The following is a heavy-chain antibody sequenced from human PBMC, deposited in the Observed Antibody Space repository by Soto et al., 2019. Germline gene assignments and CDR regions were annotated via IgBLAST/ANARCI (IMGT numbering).Heavy chain of an antibody. CDR3: AKGGIRDNWFDP. D-gene: IGHD3-16*01. Sequence: EVQLLESGGGLVQPGGSLRLSCAASGFTFSSYAMSWVRQAPGKGLEWVSVMSGSGGSTYYADPVKGRFTISRDNSKNTLYLQMNSLRAEDTAVYYCAKGGIRDNWFDPWGQGTLVTVSS. J-gene: IGHJ5*02. V-gene: IGHV3-23*01. CDR2: MSGSGGST. CDR1: GFTFSSYA.